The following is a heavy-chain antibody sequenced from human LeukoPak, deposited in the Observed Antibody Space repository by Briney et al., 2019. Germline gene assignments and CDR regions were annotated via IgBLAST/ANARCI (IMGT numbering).Heavy chain of an antibody. J-gene: IGHJ6*02. V-gene: IGHV3-7*01. CDR1: GFTFSGCW. Sequence: GGSLRLTCAASGFTFSGCWMSWVRQAPGKGLEWVANIKQDGSEKYYVDSVKGRFTISRDNAKNSLYLQMNSLRAEDTAVYYCARDTSFDGMDVWGQGTTVTVSS. CDR3: ARDTSFDGMDV. CDR2: IKQDGSEK.